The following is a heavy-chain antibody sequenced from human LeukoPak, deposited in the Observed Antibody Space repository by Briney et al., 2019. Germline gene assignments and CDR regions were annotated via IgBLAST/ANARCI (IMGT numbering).Heavy chain of an antibody. V-gene: IGHV3-21*01. CDR1: GFTFSSYT. J-gene: IGHJ4*02. Sequence: PGGSLRLSCAASGFTFSSYTMNWVRQAPGKGLEWVSSISSSSSYIDHADSVKGRFTISRDNAKNSLYLQMNSLRAEDTAVYYCVKVKVGGGWYGYYFEHWGQGTLVTVSS. CDR2: ISSSSSYI. D-gene: IGHD6-19*01. CDR3: VKVKVGGGWYGYYFEH.